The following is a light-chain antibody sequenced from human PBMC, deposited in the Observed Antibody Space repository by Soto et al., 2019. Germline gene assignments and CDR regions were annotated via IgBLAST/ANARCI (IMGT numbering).Light chain of an antibody. CDR2: GAS. CDR3: QQYGDSSWS. J-gene: IGKJ1*01. Sequence: EIVLTQSPGTLSLSPGERATLSCRASQSITSTYLAWYQQYPGQAPRLLIYGASSRATGIPDRFGGSGSGTDFIFTISRLEPEDFAVYYCQQYGDSSWSFGQGTKV. V-gene: IGKV3-20*01. CDR1: QSITSTY.